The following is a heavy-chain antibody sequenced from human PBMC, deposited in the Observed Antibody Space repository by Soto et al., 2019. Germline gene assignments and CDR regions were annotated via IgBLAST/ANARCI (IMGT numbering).Heavy chain of an antibody. V-gene: IGHV3-23*01. Sequence: QPVGSLRLSCAASGFTFSSYAMSWVRQAPGKGLEWVSAISGSGGSTYYADSVKGRFTISRDNSKNTLYLQMNSLRAEDTAVYYCARAYYYDSSGYRSFDYWGQGTLVTVSS. CDR1: GFTFSSYA. CDR3: ARAYYYDSSGYRSFDY. J-gene: IGHJ4*02. CDR2: ISGSGGST. D-gene: IGHD3-22*01.